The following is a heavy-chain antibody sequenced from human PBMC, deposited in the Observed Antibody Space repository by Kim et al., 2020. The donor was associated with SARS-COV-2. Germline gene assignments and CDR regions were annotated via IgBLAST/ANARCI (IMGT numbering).Heavy chain of an antibody. J-gene: IGHJ4*02. CDR3: ARGSSSSSLE. CDR2: RT. Sequence: RTHHHPPLRSRVTTSVDTSKNQFSLELSSVTAADTAVYYCARGSSSSSLEWGQGTLVTVSS. V-gene: IGHV4-59*09. D-gene: IGHD6-6*01.